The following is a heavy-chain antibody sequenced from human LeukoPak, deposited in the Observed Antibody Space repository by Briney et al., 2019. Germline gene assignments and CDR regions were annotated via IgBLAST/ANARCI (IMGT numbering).Heavy chain of an antibody. CDR1: GFTFSSYG. CDR3: ARVYYYGSGSYSTLSY. J-gene: IGHJ4*02. V-gene: IGHV3-33*01. D-gene: IGHD3-10*01. CDR2: IWYDGSNK. Sequence: GRSVRLSCAASGFTFSSYGMHWVRQAPGKGLEWVAIIWYDGSNKYYADSVKGRFTISRDNSKNTLYLQMNSLRAEDTAVYYCARVYYYGSGSYSTLSYWGQGTL.